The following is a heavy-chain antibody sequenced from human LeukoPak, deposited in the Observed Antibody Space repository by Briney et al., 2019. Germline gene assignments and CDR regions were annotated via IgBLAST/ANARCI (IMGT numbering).Heavy chain of an antibody. CDR3: ARDGGCSSTSCYSHNWFDP. Sequence: PSETLSLTCTVSGGSISSSSYYWGWIRQPPGKGLEWIGYIYYSGSTNYNPSLKSRVTISVDTSKNQFPLKLSSVTAADTAVYYCARDGGCSSTSCYSHNWFDPWGQGTLVTVSS. D-gene: IGHD2-2*01. V-gene: IGHV4-39*06. CDR2: IYYSGST. CDR1: GGSISSSSYY. J-gene: IGHJ5*02.